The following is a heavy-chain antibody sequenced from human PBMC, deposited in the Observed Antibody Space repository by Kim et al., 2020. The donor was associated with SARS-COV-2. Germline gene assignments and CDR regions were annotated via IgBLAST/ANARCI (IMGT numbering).Heavy chain of an antibody. CDR3: AGEGSSGYTGSFDY. V-gene: IGHV3-7*01. CDR1: GFTFSSYW. CDR2: INQDGSEK. D-gene: IGHD3-22*01. J-gene: IGHJ4*02. Sequence: GGSLRLSCAVSGFTFSSYWMSWVRQAPGKGLEWVAKINQDGSEKYYVDSVKGRFTVSRDNAKNSLYLQMNSLRAEDTAVYYCAGEGSSGYTGSFDYCGQG.